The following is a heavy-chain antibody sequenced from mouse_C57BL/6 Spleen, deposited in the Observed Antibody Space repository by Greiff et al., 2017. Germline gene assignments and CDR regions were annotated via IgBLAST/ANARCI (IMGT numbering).Heavy chain of an antibody. CDR3: ALYYGTPFAY. V-gene: IGHV1-69*01. D-gene: IGHD1-1*01. CDR2: IDPSDSYT. Sequence: QVQLQQPGAELVMPGASVKLSCKASGYTFTSYWMHWVKQRPGQGLEWIGEIDPSDSYTNYNQKFKGKSTLTVDKSSSTAYMQLSSLTSEDSAVYYCALYYGTPFAYWGQGTLVTVSA. J-gene: IGHJ3*01. CDR1: GYTFTSYW.